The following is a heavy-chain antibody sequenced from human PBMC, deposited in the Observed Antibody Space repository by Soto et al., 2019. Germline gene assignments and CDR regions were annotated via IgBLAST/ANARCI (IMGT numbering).Heavy chain of an antibody. CDR3: AREHEGRIAAAGTGAFDI. V-gene: IGHV3-53*01. Sequence: GGSLRLSCAASGFTVSSNYMSWVRQAPGKGLEWVSVIYSGGSTYYADSVKGRFTISRDNSKNRLYLQMNSLRAEDTALYYCAREHEGRIAAAGTGAFDIWGQGTMVTV. D-gene: IGHD6-13*01. CDR1: GFTVSSNY. J-gene: IGHJ3*02. CDR2: IYSGGST.